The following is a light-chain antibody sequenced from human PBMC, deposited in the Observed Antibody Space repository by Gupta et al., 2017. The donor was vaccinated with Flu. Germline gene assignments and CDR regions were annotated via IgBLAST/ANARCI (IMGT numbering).Light chain of an antibody. J-gene: IGKJ2*01. CDR2: GAS. Sequence: EIVMTQSPATLSVSPGERATLSCRASQNIHSNLAWYQLQPGQAPRLIIFGASTRATDIPARFSGSGSGTEFTLTISSLQSEDFAIYYCQQYNDGPPMYTFGQGTKLEIK. CDR3: QQYNDGPPMYT. CDR1: QNIHSN. V-gene: IGKV3-15*01.